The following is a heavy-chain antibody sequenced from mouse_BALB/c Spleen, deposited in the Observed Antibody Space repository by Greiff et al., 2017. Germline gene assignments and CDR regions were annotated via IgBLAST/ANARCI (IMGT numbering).Heavy chain of an antibody. J-gene: IGHJ2*01. CDR3: ARYGTTVVAPYYFDY. V-gene: IGHV3-8*02. CDR1: GDSITSGY. CDR2: ISYSGST. Sequence: EVQLVESGPSLVKPSQTLSLTCSVTGDSITSGYWNWIRKFPGNKLEYMGYISYSGSTYYNPSLKSRISITRDTSKNQYYLQLNSVTTEDTATYYCARYGTTVVAPYYFDYWGQGTTLTVSS. D-gene: IGHD1-1*01.